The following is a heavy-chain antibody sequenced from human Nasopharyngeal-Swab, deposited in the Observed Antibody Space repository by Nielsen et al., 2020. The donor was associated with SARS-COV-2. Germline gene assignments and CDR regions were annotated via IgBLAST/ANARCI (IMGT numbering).Heavy chain of an antibody. CDR3: ARGIVGATV. D-gene: IGHD1-26*01. Sequence: SETLSLTCTVSGPTISPYYWSWIRQPPGKGLEWIGYIYYSGSTNYNPSLKSRVTISVDTSKNQFSLKLSSVTAADTAVYYCARGIVGATVWGQGTLVTVSS. CDR2: IYYSGST. J-gene: IGHJ4*02. CDR1: GPTISPYY. V-gene: IGHV4-59*13.